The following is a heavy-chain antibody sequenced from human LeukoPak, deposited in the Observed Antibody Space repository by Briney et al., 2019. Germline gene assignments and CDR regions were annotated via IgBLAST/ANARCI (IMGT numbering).Heavy chain of an antibody. CDR2: ISSTNTYI. V-gene: IGHV3-21*01. Sequence: GGSLRLSCAASGFTFNTYSMHWVRQAPGKGLEWVSSISSTNTYIYYADSVKGRFTIFRDNAKNSLYLQMNSLRAEDTAVYYCARDYYDSSWDYWGQGTLVTVSS. CDR1: GFTFNTYS. D-gene: IGHD3-22*01. J-gene: IGHJ4*02. CDR3: ARDYYDSSWDY.